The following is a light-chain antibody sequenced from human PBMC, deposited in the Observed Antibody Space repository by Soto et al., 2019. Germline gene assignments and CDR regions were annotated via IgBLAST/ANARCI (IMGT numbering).Light chain of an antibody. J-gene: IGKJ1*01. V-gene: IGKV3-15*01. Sequence: EILMTQSPATRSVSPGGRGTPSCRASQSVSSNLAGYQQKPGQAPRLLIYGAPTRATGIPARFSGSGSGTEFTLTISSLQPEVFAVYYCQQHGSSGTFGQGTKV. CDR2: GAP. CDR3: QQHGSSGT. CDR1: QSVSSN.